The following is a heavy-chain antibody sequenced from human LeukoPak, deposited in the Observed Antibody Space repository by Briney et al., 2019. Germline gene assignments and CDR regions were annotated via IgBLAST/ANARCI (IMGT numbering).Heavy chain of an antibody. V-gene: IGHV5-51*01. D-gene: IGHD2-2*01. J-gene: IGHJ4*02. CDR1: GYSFTSYW. CDR2: IYPGDSDT. Sequence: GESLKISCKGSGYSFTSYWIGWVRQMPGKGLEWMGIIYPGDSDTRYSPSFQGQATISADKSISTAYLQWSSLKASDTAMYYCAAVVPAGYYYFDYWGQGTLVTVSS. CDR3: AAVVPAGYYYFDY.